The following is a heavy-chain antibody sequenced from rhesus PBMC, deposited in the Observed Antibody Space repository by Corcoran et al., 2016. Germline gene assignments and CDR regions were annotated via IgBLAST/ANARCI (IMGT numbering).Heavy chain of an antibody. CDR1: GGSISSSNW. Sequence: QLQLQESGPAVVKPSETLSLTCAVSGGSISSSNWWSWIRQSPGKGLEWIVGIYGSGGSTEYHPSCKSRVTISIDTSKNQFSLQLSSVTAADTAVYYCARQIAAAGKGYFDLWGPGTPITISS. J-gene: IGHJ2*01. V-gene: IGHV4-93*02. CDR2: IYGSGGST. D-gene: IGHD6-25*01. CDR3: ARQIAAAGKGYFDL.